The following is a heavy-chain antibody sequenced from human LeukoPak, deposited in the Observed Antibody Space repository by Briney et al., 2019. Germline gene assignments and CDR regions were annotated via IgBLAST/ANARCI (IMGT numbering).Heavy chain of an antibody. CDR1: GGSISSYY. CDR2: IYTSGST. D-gene: IGHD4-17*01. CDR3: ARDIFRQYQFYGDQTSFAFDI. V-gene: IGHV4-4*07. Sequence: SETLSLTCTVSGGSISSYYWSWIRQPAGKGLEWIGRIYTSGSTNYNPSLKSRVTMSVDTSKNQFSLKLSSVTAADTAVYYCARDIFRQYQFYGDQTSFAFDIWGQGTMVTVSS. J-gene: IGHJ3*02.